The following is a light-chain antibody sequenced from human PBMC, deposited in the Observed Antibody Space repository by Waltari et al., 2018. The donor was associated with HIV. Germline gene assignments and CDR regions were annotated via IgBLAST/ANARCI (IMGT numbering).Light chain of an antibody. Sequence: DIQMTQSPSTLSASVGDRVTITCRASQSISSWLAWYQQKPGKAPKLLIYKASSLESGVPSRFSGSGSVTEFTLTISSLQPDDFATYYCQQYDNYSYTFGQGTKLEIK. V-gene: IGKV1-5*03. CDR3: QQYDNYSYT. CDR1: QSISSW. CDR2: KAS. J-gene: IGKJ2*01.